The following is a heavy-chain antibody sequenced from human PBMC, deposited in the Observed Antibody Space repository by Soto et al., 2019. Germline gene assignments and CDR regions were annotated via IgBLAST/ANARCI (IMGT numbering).Heavy chain of an antibody. D-gene: IGHD3-10*01. CDR1: GFTFSSYG. CDR2: ISYDGSNK. Sequence: HPGGSLRLSCAASGFTFSSYGMHWVRQAPGKGLEWVAVISYDGSNKYYADSVKGRFTISRDNSKNTLYLQMNSLRAEDTAVYYCAKDPGAYYYYYGMDVWGQGTTVTVSS. V-gene: IGHV3-30*18. CDR3: AKDPGAYYYYYGMDV. J-gene: IGHJ6*02.